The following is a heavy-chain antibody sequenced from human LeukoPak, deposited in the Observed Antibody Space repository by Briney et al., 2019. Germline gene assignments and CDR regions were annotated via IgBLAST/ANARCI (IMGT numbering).Heavy chain of an antibody. CDR3: ARHCSAVRNSSTSCYPHWFDP. V-gene: IGHV5-51*01. CDR2: IYPGDSDT. Sequence: GESVKISCKGSGYSFTSYWIGWVRQMPGKGLEWMGIIYPGDSDTRYSPSFQGQATISADKSISTAYLQWSSLKVSDTAMYYCARHCSAVRNSSTSCYPHWFDPWGQGTLVTVSS. CDR1: GYSFTSYW. D-gene: IGHD2-2*01. J-gene: IGHJ5*02.